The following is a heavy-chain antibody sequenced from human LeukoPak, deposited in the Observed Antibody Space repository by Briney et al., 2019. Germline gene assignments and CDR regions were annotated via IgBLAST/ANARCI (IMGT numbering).Heavy chain of an antibody. Sequence: HPGGSLRLSCAASGFTFSSYSMNWVRQAPGKGLEWVSYISSSSSTIYYADSVKGRFTISRDNAKNSLYLQMNSLRAEDTAVYYCARDSGGWYLDYWGQGTLVTVSS. D-gene: IGHD6-19*01. V-gene: IGHV3-48*01. CDR1: GFTFSSYS. CDR3: ARDSGGWYLDY. CDR2: ISSSSSTI. J-gene: IGHJ4*02.